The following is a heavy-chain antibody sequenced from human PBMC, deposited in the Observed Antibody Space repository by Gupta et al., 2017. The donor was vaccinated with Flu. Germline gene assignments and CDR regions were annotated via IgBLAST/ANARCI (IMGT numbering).Heavy chain of an antibody. D-gene: IGHD2-15*01. CDR3: AREANCDGGCYQFDY. CDR1: GFTFNKYF. CDR2: INPDGTT. Sequence: EVQLAESGRGSGGPGESLRLACTASGFTFNKYFMHWVRQVPGEGLSWLSRINPDGTTTYAGSVAGRFTTSRDNAKQTVYLQLSRLRVDDTAMYFCAREANCDGGCYQFDYWGRGILVTVSS. V-gene: IGHV3-74*01. J-gene: IGHJ4*02.